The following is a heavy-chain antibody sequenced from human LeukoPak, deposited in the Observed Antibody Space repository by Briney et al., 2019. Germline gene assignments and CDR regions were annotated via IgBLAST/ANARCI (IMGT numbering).Heavy chain of an antibody. CDR1: GFTFSSYW. J-gene: IGHJ6*02. D-gene: IGHD2-15*01. V-gene: IGHV3-7*01. CDR3: ARGGYCSGGSCLYYYYYGMDV. CDR2: IKQDGSEK. Sequence: SGGSLRLSCAASGFTFSSYWMSWVRQAPGKGLEWVANIKQDGSEKYYVDSVKGRFTISRDNAKNSLYLQMNSLRAEDTAVYYCARGGYCSGGSCLYYYYYGMDVWGQGTTVTVSS.